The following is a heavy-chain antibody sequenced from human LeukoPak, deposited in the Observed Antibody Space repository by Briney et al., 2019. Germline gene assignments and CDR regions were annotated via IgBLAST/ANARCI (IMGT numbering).Heavy chain of an antibody. D-gene: IGHD1-26*01. V-gene: IGHV3-15*01. CDR2: IKSKTDGGTT. CDR1: GFTFSNAW. J-gene: IGHJ1*01. CDR3: TTVPSSASAEYFQH. Sequence: GGSLRLSCAASGFTFSNAWMSWVRQAPGKGLEWVGRIKSKTDGGTTDYAAPVKGRFTISRDDSKNTLYLQMNSLKTEDTAVYYCTTVPSSASAEYFQHWGQGTLVTVSS.